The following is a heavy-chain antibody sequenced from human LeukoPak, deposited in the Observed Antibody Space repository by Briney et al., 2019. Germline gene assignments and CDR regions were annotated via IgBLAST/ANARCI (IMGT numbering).Heavy chain of an antibody. V-gene: IGHV4-38-2*02. CDR1: GYSISSGYY. J-gene: IGHJ4*02. D-gene: IGHD3-10*01. CDR2: IYQSGST. Sequence: SETLSLTCTVSGYSISSGYYWGWIRQPPGKGLEWIGSIYQSGSTYYNPSLKSRVTISVDTSKNQFSLKLSSVTAADTAVYYCARALGSGWVYFLGGQGTLVTVSS. CDR3: ARALGSGWVYFL.